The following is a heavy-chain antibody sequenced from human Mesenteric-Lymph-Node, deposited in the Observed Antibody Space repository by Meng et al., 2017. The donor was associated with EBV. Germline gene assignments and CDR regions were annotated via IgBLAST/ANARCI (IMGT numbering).Heavy chain of an antibody. CDR1: GGSFSGYY. CDR2: INHSGNT. J-gene: IGHJ4*02. D-gene: IGHD3-10*01. CDR3: AGHVGRGGDY. Sequence: QVQLQQWGAGLLKPPETLSLTCAVYGGSFSGYYWSWIRQPPGKGLEWIGEINHSGNTHNHPSLKSRVSMSVDTSKNQFSLKLDSVTAADTAMYYCAGHVGRGGDYWDQGALVTVSS. V-gene: IGHV4-34*01.